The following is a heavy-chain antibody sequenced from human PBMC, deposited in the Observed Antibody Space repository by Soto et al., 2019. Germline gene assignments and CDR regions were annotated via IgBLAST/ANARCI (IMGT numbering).Heavy chain of an antibody. J-gene: IGHJ5*02. V-gene: IGHV4-4*07. CDR2: IYTSGST. CDR3: ARHRRKGNYGSGLFDP. CDR1: GGSISSYY. D-gene: IGHD6-19*01. Sequence: SETLSLTCTVSGGSISSYYWSWIRQPAGKGPEWIGRIYTSGSTNYNPSLKSRVTMSVDTSKNQFSLKLSSVTAADTAVYYCARHRRKGNYGSGLFDPWGQGTLVTISS.